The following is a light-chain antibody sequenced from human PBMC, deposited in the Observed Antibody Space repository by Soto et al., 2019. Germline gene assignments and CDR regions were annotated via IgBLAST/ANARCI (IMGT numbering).Light chain of an antibody. V-gene: IGKV3-15*01. CDR3: HQYNKWPPYT. J-gene: IGKJ2*01. CDR1: QSVRSN. Sequence: EIVMTQSPATLSMSPGERATLSCRASQSVRSNLAWYQQKPGQAPRLLIYGASTRATGIPARFSGSGSGTEFTLTISSLQSEDFARYYCHQYNKWPPYTFGQGTKLEIQ. CDR2: GAS.